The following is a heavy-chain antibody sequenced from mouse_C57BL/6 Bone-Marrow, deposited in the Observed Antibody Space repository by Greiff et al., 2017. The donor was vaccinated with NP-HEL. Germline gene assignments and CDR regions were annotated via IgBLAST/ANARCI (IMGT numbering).Heavy chain of an antibody. Sequence: QVQLQQPGAELVMPGASVKLSCKASGYTFTRYWMHWVKQRPGQGLEWIGEIDPSDSYTNYNQKFKGKSTLTVDKSSSTAYMQLSSLTSEYSAVYYCARERVSDFDYWGQGTTLTVSS. CDR1: GYTFTRYW. CDR2: IDPSDSYT. J-gene: IGHJ2*01. V-gene: IGHV1-69*01. CDR3: ARERVSDFDY.